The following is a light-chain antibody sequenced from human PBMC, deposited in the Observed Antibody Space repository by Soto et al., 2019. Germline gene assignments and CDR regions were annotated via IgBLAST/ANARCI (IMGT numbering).Light chain of an antibody. V-gene: IGLV3-21*02. Sequence: SSELTQPPSVSVAPGQTARITCGGNNIGSKNVHWYQQKPGQAPVLVVYKNSDRPSGIPERFSGSNSGNTAALTISRVEAGDEADYCCQVWDTSSDHPWVFGGGTKVTVL. CDR2: KNS. CDR1: NIGSKN. CDR3: QVWDTSSDHPWV. J-gene: IGLJ3*02.